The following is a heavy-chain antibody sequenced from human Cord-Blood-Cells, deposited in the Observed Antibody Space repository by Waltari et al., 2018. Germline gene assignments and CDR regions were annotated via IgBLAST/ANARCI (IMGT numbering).Heavy chain of an antibody. V-gene: IGHV3-48*03. CDR1: GFTFRSYE. J-gene: IGHJ4*02. Sequence: EVQLVESGGGLVQPGGSLRLSCAASGFTFRSYEMNWVRQAPVKGLEWVSYISSSGSTIYYADSGKGRFTISRDNAKNSLYLQMNSLRAEDTAVYYCARVGDGYNSDYWGQGTLVTVSS. CDR3: ARVGDGYNSDY. D-gene: IGHD5-12*01. CDR2: ISSSGSTI.